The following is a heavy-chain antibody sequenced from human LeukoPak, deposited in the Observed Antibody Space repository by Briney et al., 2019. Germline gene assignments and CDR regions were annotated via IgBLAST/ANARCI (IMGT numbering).Heavy chain of an antibody. Sequence: GRSLRLSCAASGFTFSSYAMHWVRQAPGKGLEWVAVISYDGSNKYYADSVKGRFTISRDNSKNTLYLQMNSLRVEDTAVYYCARGSSFPGHWGQGTLVTVSS. D-gene: IGHD6-6*01. J-gene: IGHJ4*02. CDR2: ISYDGSNK. CDR1: GFTFSSYA. CDR3: ARGSSFPGH. V-gene: IGHV3-30-3*01.